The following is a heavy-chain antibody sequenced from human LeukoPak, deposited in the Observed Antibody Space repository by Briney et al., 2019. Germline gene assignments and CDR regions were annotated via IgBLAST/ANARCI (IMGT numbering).Heavy chain of an antibody. CDR2: IYSGGST. V-gene: IGHV3-66*01. J-gene: IGHJ6*02. CDR1: GFTVSSNY. Sequence: PGGSLRLSCAASGFTVSSNYMSWVRQAPGKGLEWVSVIYSGGSTYYADSVKGRFTISRDNSKNTLYLQMNSLRAEDTAVYYCAGDRIAVADPEGYGMDVWGQGTTVTVSS. CDR3: AGDRIAVADPEGYGMDV. D-gene: IGHD6-19*01.